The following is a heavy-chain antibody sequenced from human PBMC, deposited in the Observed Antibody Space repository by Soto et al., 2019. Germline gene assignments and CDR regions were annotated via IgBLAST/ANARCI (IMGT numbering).Heavy chain of an antibody. Sequence: SETLSLTCTVSGGSISSSSYYWGWIRQPPGKGLEWIGSIYYSGSTYYNPSLKSRVTISVDTSKNQFSLKLSSVTAADTAVYYCLRSYDRSLDYMDVWGKGTTVTV. J-gene: IGHJ6*03. V-gene: IGHV4-39*01. CDR2: IYYSGST. D-gene: IGHD3-16*01. CDR1: GGSISSSSYY. CDR3: LRSYDRSLDYMDV.